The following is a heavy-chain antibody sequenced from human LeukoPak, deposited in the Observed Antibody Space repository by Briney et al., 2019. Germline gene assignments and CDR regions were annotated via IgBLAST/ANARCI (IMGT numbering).Heavy chain of an antibody. CDR1: GFTFSSYA. CDR3: AKDGVVVPAAIWRDNWFDP. D-gene: IGHD2-2*01. V-gene: IGHV3-23*01. Sequence: GGSLRLSCAASGFTFSSYAMSWVRQAPGKGLEWVSVISCSGGSTYYADSVQGRFTISRDNSKNTLYLQTNSLRGEDTAVYYCAKDGVVVPAAIWRDNWFDPWGKGTLVPVSS. J-gene: IGHJ5*02. CDR2: ISCSGGST.